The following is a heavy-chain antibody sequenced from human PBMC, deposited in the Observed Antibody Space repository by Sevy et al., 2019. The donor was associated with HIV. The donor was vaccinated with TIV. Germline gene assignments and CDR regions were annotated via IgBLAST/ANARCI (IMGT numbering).Heavy chain of an antibody. CDR1: GYSFPNYW. J-gene: IGHJ4*02. CDR2: IYPGDSDT. V-gene: IGHV5-51*01. D-gene: IGHD2-15*01. Sequence: GESLKISCKGSGYSFPNYWIGWVRQMPGKGLEWMGAIYPGDSDTRYSPSFQGQVTISAEKSISTAYLQWTSLKASDTAMYYCARQDNYRGCSLYDSWGQGTLVTVSS. CDR3: ARQDNYRGCSLYDS.